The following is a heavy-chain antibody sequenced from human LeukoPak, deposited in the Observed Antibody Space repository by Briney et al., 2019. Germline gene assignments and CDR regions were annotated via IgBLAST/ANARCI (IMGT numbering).Heavy chain of an antibody. D-gene: IGHD3-16*01. CDR3: ARDGGGLNAFDI. CDR2: IYYSGST. Sequence: PSETLSLTCTVSGGSISSYYWSWIRQPPGKGLEWIGYIYYSGSTYYNPSLKSRVTISVDTSKNQFSLKLSSVTAADTAVYYCARDGGGLNAFDIWGQGTMVTVSS. V-gene: IGHV4-59*12. J-gene: IGHJ3*02. CDR1: GGSISSYY.